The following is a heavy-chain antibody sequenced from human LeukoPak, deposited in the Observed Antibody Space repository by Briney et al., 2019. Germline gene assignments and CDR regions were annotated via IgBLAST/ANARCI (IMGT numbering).Heavy chain of an antibody. V-gene: IGHV3-30-3*01. Sequence: AGGSLRLSCAASGFTFSSYAMHWVRQAPGKGLEWVAVISYDGSNKYYADSVEGRFTISRDNSKNTLYLQMNSLRAEDTAVYYCAKDRSIAVAGTLDYWGQGTLVTVSS. CDR2: ISYDGSNK. J-gene: IGHJ4*02. CDR3: AKDRSIAVAGTLDY. D-gene: IGHD6-19*01. CDR1: GFTFSSYA.